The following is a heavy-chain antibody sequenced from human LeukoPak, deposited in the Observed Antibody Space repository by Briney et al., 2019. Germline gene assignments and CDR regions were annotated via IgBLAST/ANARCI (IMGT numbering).Heavy chain of an antibody. Sequence: SGGSLRLSCGASGFTFSSYGMHWVRQASGKGLEWVAFIRYDGSNKYYADSVKGRFTISRDNSKNTLYLQMNSLRAEDTAVYYCAKDLVRFPAPTTNWFEPWGQGTLVTVSS. V-gene: IGHV3-30*02. D-gene: IGHD6-6*01. CDR2: IRYDGSNK. J-gene: IGHJ5*02. CDR3: AKDLVRFPAPTTNWFEP. CDR1: GFTFSSYG.